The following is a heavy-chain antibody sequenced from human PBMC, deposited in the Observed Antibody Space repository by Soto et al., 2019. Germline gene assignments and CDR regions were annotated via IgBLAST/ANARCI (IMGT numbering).Heavy chain of an antibody. D-gene: IGHD6-13*01. V-gene: IGHV2-5*02. J-gene: IGHJ4*02. Sequence: QITLKESGPTLVKPTQTLTLTCTFSGFSLSSGGEGVGWIRQPPGKALEWLALIYWDDDKRYRPSLKTRLTITKDTSKDQVALTMTDLAPADTATYSCVHRKYRSDWYQTGHFDYWGQGILVTVSS. CDR1: GFSLSSGGEG. CDR3: VHRKYRSDWYQTGHFDY. CDR2: IYWDDDK.